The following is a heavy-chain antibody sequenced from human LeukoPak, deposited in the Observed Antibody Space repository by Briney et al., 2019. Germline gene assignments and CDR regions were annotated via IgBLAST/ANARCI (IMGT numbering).Heavy chain of an antibody. D-gene: IGHD3-22*01. J-gene: IGHJ6*03. V-gene: IGHV4-34*01. CDR2: MNPSGST. CDR3: ARGRQDVTMIVVVMTAVSYYLDV. CDR1: GVSFSGYY. Sequence: SETLSLTCAVYGVSFSGYYWTWIRQTPEKGLEWIGEMNPSGSTNYNPSLKSRVTISVDTSKNQFSLELSSVTAADTAVYYCARGRQDVTMIVVVMTAVSYYLDVWGKGTTVTVS.